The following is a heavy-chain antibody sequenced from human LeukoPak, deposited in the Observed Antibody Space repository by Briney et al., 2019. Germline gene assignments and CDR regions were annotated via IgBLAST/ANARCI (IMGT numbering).Heavy chain of an antibody. CDR3: AKALVVPAAMAPFDY. J-gene: IGHJ4*02. CDR2: ISGSGGST. Sequence: SGGSLRLSCAASGFTFSSYAMSWVRQAPGKGLEWVSAISGSGGSTYYADSVKGRFTISRDNSKNTLYLQMNSLRAEDTAVYYCAKALVVPAAMAPFDYWGQGTLVTVSS. CDR1: GFTFSSYA. V-gene: IGHV3-23*01. D-gene: IGHD2-2*01.